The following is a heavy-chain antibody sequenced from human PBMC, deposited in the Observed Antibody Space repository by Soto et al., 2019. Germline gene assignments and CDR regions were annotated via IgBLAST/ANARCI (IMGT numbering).Heavy chain of an antibody. CDR2: IYYSGST. J-gene: IGHJ4*02. Sequence: SDTLSLTCTVSGGSISSGGYYWSWIRQHPGKGLEWIGYIYYSGSTYYNPSLKSRVTISVDTSKNQFSLKLSSVTAADTAVYYCARDGDGYCTNGVCSPNDYWGQGTLVNVSS. V-gene: IGHV4-31*03. D-gene: IGHD2-8*01. CDR1: GGSISSGGYY. CDR3: ARDGDGYCTNGVCSPNDY.